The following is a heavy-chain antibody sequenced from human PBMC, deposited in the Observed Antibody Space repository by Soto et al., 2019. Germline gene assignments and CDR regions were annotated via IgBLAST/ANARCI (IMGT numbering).Heavy chain of an antibody. Sequence: SETLSLTCSVSGGSTSSYYWSWIRQPPGKGLEWIGYIYYSGSTDYSPSLKSRVTMSIDTSQNQVSLKLTSVTTADTAVYYCAATPSYWGQGTLVTVS. D-gene: IGHD2-15*01. V-gene: IGHV4-59*01. CDR2: IYYSGST. CDR3: AATPSY. CDR1: GGSTSSYY. J-gene: IGHJ4*02.